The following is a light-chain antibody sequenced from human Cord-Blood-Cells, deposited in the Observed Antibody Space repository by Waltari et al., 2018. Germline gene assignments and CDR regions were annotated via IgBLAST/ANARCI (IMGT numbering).Light chain of an antibody. CDR3: MQALQTPWT. CDR2: LGS. J-gene: IGKJ1*01. CDR1: QSLLHSNGYNY. V-gene: IGKV2-28*01. Sequence: DIVMTQSHLALPVTPGEPGSVACRSSQSLLHSNGYNYLDWYLQKPGQSPQLLIYLGSNRASGVPDRFSGSGSGTDFTLKISRVEAEDVGVYYCMQALQTPWTFGQGTKVEIK.